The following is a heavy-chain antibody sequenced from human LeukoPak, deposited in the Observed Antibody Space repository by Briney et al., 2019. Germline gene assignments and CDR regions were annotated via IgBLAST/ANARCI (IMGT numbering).Heavy chain of an antibody. V-gene: IGHV3-53*04. CDR1: GFTVSSNY. D-gene: IGHD5-18*01. CDR2: IYSGSSST. CDR3: ATGRGYSYGFDS. J-gene: IGHJ4*02. Sequence: GGSLRLSCAASGFTVSSNYMSWVRQAPGKGLEWVSVIYSGSSSTYYTDSVKGRFTISRHNSKNTLYLQMNSLRAEDTAVYYCATGRGYSYGFDSWGQGTLVTVSS.